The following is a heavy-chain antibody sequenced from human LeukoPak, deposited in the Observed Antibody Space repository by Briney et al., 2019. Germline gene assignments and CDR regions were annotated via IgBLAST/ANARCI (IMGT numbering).Heavy chain of an antibody. Sequence: GGSLRLSCAASGFTISSNYMSWVRQAPGKGLEWVSVIYSGGSTYYADSVKGRFTISRDNSKNTLYLQMNSLRAEDTAVYYCARDAPLYGDYSYWGQGTLVTVSS. CDR2: IYSGGST. J-gene: IGHJ4*02. D-gene: IGHD4-17*01. CDR3: ARDAPLYGDYSY. CDR1: GFTISSNY. V-gene: IGHV3-66*01.